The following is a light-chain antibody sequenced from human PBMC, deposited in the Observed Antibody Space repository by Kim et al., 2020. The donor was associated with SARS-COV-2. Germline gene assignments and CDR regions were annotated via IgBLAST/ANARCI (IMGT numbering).Light chain of an antibody. CDR3: ATWDSRLSTVV. Sequence: GQKVTISSSGGSSNFGSNSVCWYQQFPGTAPQFLIYDNHNRSSGVPDRFSGSKSGTSATLTITGLQTGDEADYYCATWDSRLSTVVFGGGTRLTVL. V-gene: IGLV1-51*01. CDR2: DNH. CDR1: SSNFGSNS. J-gene: IGLJ2*01.